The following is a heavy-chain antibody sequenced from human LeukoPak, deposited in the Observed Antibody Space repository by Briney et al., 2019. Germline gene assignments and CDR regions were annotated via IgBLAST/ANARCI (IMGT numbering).Heavy chain of an antibody. CDR1: GYTFTSYD. J-gene: IGHJ4*02. Sequence: ASVKVSCKASGYTFTSYDINWVRQATGQGLEWMGWMNPNSGNTGYAQKFQGRVTITADESTSTAYMELSSLRSEDTAVYYCAREGGRGGYCSSTSCPPGAFDYWGQGTLVTVSS. CDR3: AREGGRGGYCSSTSCPPGAFDY. CDR2: MNPNSGNT. D-gene: IGHD2-2*01. V-gene: IGHV1-8*01.